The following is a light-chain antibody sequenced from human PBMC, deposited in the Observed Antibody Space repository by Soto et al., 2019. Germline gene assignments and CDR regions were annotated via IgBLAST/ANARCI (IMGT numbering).Light chain of an antibody. CDR2: GAS. Sequence: ELVLPPSPGTLSFPPVERSPLSFRPLHIVIIIYLAWFQQKPVQAPRLLIYGASNRATGIPDRFSGSGSGTAFTLPIRRLEPQDFAVSYCQQHGSSPTWTVGNGTQVDNK. CDR3: QQHGSSPTWT. V-gene: IGKV3-20*01. CDR1: HIVIIIY. J-gene: IGKJ1*01.